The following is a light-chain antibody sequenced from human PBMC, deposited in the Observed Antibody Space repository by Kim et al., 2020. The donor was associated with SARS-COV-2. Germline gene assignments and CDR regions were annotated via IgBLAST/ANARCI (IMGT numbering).Light chain of an antibody. CDR3: AAWDDSLNGYV. CDR1: SSNIGSNT. CDR2: SNN. Sequence: QPMLTQPPSASGTPGQRVTISCSGSSSNIGSNTVNWYQQLPGTAPKLLIYSNNQRPSGVPDRFSGSKSGTSASLAISGLQSEDEADYYCAAWDDSLNGYVFGTGTKVTVL. J-gene: IGLJ1*01. V-gene: IGLV1-44*01.